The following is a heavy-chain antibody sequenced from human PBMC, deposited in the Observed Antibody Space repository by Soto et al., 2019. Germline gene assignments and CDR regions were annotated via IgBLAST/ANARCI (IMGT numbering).Heavy chain of an antibody. J-gene: IGHJ6*02. Sequence: SETLSLTCAVSGGSINTFDFSWSWIRQPPGRGLEWIGSIYQSGRTYYIPSLNSRVTMSLEKSKNQFSLKINSVVAADTAIYYCAREMTIFGVAPGGGVDVWGQGPTGTVS. V-gene: IGHV4-30-2*01. CDR1: GGSINTFDFS. CDR2: IYQSGRT. D-gene: IGHD3-3*01. CDR3: AREMTIFGVAPGGGVDV.